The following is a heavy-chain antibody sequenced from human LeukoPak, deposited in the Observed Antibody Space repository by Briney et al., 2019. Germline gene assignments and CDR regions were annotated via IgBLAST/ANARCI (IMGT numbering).Heavy chain of an antibody. CDR2: IGTAGEI. CDR1: GFTFSIYD. Sequence: GGSLRLSCAVSGFTFSIYDMHWVRQATGKGLEWVSAIGTAGEIYYPGSVKGRFTISRANAKNYLYFQMNSLRAGDTAVYYCARAAYSSTLYSRYFDLWGRGTLVTVSS. J-gene: IGHJ2*01. CDR3: ARAAYSSTLYSRYFDL. V-gene: IGHV3-13*01. D-gene: IGHD6-13*01.